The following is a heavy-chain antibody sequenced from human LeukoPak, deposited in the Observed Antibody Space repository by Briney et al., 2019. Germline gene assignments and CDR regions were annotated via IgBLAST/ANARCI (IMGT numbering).Heavy chain of an antibody. V-gene: IGHV3-74*01. Sequence: GGSLRLSCAASGFTFTNYWMHWVRQAPGKGLVWVSHINTDGSSTNYADSVKGRFTISRDNAKNTLYLQMSSLRAEDTAVYYCARRGGSYNDYWGQGTLVTVSS. J-gene: IGHJ4*02. CDR1: GFTFTNYW. CDR2: INTDGSST. CDR3: ARRGGSYNDY. D-gene: IGHD1-26*01.